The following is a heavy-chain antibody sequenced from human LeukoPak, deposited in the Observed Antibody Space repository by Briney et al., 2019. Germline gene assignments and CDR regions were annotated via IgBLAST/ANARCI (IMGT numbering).Heavy chain of an antibody. D-gene: IGHD5-12*01. V-gene: IGHV4-61*02. J-gene: IGHJ4*02. CDR2: IYTSGST. Sequence: PSETLTLTCPVSGGSISSGSYYWRWIRQPAGKGLEWIGRIYTSGSTNYNPSLKSRVTISVDTSKNQFSLKLSSVTAADTAVYYCARGTWMYYFDYWGQGTLVTVSS. CDR3: ARGTWMYYFDY. CDR1: GGSISSGSYY.